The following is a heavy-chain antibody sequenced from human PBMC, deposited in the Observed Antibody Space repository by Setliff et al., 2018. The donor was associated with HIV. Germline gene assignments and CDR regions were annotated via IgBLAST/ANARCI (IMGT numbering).Heavy chain of an antibody. V-gene: IGHV1-18*01. Sequence: ASVKVSCKTSGGTFSTYGISWVRQAPGQGLEWMGWISPYNGDTRFAQSLQGRVTLTTDTSTNTAYMEMRTLRSDDTAVYYCVRGVTRDISGYYRDEYFQHWGQGTPVTVS. J-gene: IGHJ1*01. D-gene: IGHD3-22*01. CDR3: VRGVTRDISGYYRDEYFQH. CDR2: ISPYNGDT. CDR1: GGTFSTYG.